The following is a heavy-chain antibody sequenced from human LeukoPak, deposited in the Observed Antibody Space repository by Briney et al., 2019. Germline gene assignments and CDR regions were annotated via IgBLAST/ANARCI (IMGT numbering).Heavy chain of an antibody. CDR2: INQDGSEK. D-gene: IGHD3-10*01. V-gene: IGHV3-7*03. CDR3: ARSYYYGSGYFDY. J-gene: IGHJ4*02. Sequence: GGSLRLSCAASGFTFSTYWMSWVRQAPGKGLEWVANINQDGSEKYYVDSVKGRFIISRDNAKNSLYLQMNSLRAEDTAVYYCARSYYYGSGYFDYWGQGTLVTDSS. CDR1: GFTFSTYW.